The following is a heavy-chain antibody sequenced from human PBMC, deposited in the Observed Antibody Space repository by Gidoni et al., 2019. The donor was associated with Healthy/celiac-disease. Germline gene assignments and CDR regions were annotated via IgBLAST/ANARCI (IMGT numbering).Heavy chain of an antibody. V-gene: IGHV4-31*03. D-gene: IGHD2-15*01. J-gene: IGHJ6*02. CDR2: IYYSGST. CDR3: ARWWYLATDYYYYGMDV. CDR1: GGSISSGGYY. Sequence: QVQLQESGPGLVKPSQTLSLTCTVSGGSISSGGYYWSWIRQHPGKGLEWIGYIYYSGSTYYNPSLKSRVTISVDTSKNQFSLKLSSVTAADTAVYYCARWWYLATDYYYYGMDVWGQGTTVTVSS.